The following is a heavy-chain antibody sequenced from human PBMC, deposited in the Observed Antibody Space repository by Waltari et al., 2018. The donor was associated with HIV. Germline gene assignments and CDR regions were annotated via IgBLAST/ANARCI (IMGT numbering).Heavy chain of an antibody. Sequence: QVQLVQSGAELKTPGASVAFSCSASRYSFTAYYIYSVRPAPGQGLQWMGRINPISGSTNIPLTFQGRITMTRDTSSGAVFTELRGLKFNDTALYYCARGESVSVSNIPPGYRFDFWGQGTLITVSS. D-gene: IGHD2-15*01. J-gene: IGHJ4*02. CDR3: ARGESVSVSNIPPGYRFDF. CDR1: RYSFTAYY. V-gene: IGHV1-2*06. CDR2: INPISGST.